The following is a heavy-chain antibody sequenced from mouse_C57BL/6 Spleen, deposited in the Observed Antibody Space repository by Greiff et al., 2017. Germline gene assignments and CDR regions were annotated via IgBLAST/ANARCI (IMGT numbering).Heavy chain of an antibody. CDR2: IYPGDGDT. CDR3: ARGATSSYPYAMDY. Sequence: QVQLQQSGPELVKPGASVKISCKASGYAFSSSWMNWVKQRPGKGLEWIGRIYPGDGDTNYNGKFKGKATLTADKSSSTAYMQLSSLTSEDSAVYFCARGATSSYPYAMDYWGQGTSVTVSS. D-gene: IGHD1-1*01. CDR1: GYAFSSSW. J-gene: IGHJ4*01. V-gene: IGHV1-82*01.